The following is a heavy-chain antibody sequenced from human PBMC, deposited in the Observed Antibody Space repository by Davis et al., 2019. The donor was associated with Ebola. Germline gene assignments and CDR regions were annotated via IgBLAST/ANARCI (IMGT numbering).Heavy chain of an antibody. CDR3: ARGTGAALYGRNYYYGMDV. V-gene: IGHV1-69*06. CDR2: IIPIFGTA. CDR1: GGTFSSYA. J-gene: IGHJ6*02. Sequence: SVKVSCKASGGTFSSYAISWVRQAPGQGLEWMGGIIPIFGTANYAQKFQGKVTITADKSTSTAYMELSSLRSEDTAVYYCARGTGAALYGRNYYYGMDVWGQGTTVTVSS. D-gene: IGHD1-26*01.